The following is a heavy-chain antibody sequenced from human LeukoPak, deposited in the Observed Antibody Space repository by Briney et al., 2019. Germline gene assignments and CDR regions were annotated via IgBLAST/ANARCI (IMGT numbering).Heavy chain of an antibody. Sequence: PGGSLRLSCAASGFTFSSYAMSWVRQAPGKGLEWVSAISGSGGSTYYADSVKGRFTISRDNSKNTLYLQMSSLRAEDTAVYYCAGAGGEYQLLAWLNWFDPWGQGTLVTVSS. CDR1: GFTFSSYA. V-gene: IGHV3-23*01. CDR2: ISGSGGST. D-gene: IGHD2-2*01. J-gene: IGHJ5*02. CDR3: AGAGGEYQLLAWLNWFDP.